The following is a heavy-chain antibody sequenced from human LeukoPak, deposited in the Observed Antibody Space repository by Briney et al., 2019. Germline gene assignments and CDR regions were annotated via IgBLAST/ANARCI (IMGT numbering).Heavy chain of an antibody. J-gene: IGHJ6*02. CDR2: ISSSSSYI. D-gene: IGHD4-17*01. Sequence: GGSLRLSCAASGFTFSSYSMNWGRQAPGKGLEWVSSISSSSSYIYYADSVKGRFTISRDNAKNSLYLQMNSLRAEDTAVYYCARDLTTVTDYYGMDVWGQGTTVTVSS. CDR1: GFTFSSYS. CDR3: ARDLTTVTDYYGMDV. V-gene: IGHV3-21*01.